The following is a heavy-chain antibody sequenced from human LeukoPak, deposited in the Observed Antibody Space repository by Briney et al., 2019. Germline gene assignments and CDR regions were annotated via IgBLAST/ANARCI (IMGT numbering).Heavy chain of an antibody. Sequence: PGGSLRLSCAASGFTFSSYEMNWVRQAPGKGLEWVSYISSSGSTIYYADSVKGRFTISRDNAKNSLYLQMNSLRAEDTAVYYCARDPYGGKGNFDYWGQGTLVTVSS. CDR1: GFTFSSYE. D-gene: IGHD4-23*01. CDR2: ISSSGSTI. CDR3: ARDPYGGKGNFDY. V-gene: IGHV3-48*03. J-gene: IGHJ4*02.